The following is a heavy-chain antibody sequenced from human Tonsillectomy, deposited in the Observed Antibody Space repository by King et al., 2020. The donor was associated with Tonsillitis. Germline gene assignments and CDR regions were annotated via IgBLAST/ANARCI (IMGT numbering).Heavy chain of an antibody. V-gene: IGHV4-61*02. D-gene: IGHD1-26*01. CDR3: AGEISGSPTYGSAFDI. J-gene: IGHJ3*02. Sequence: VQLQESGPGLVKPSQTLSLTCTVSGGSISSGSHYWSWIRQPAGKEVEWIGRIYTSGSSNYNPSLNSRVTMSVDTSKNQLSLILSSVTAADTAIYYCAGEISGSPTYGSAFDIWGQGTLVTVSP. CDR1: GGSISSGSHY. CDR2: IYTSGSS.